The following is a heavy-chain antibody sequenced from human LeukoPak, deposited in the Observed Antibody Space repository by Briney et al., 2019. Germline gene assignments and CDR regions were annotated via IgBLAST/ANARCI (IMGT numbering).Heavy chain of an antibody. V-gene: IGHV3-23*01. CDR1: GFTFSTYA. CDR3: AKSSGLFDY. D-gene: IGHD2-8*02. J-gene: IGHJ4*02. CDR2: ISGTGAST. Sequence: LPGGSLRLSCAASGFTFSTYAMSWVRQAPGKGLEWVSDISGTGASTYYADSVKGRFTISRDNSKNTLYLQMNSLRAEDTAVYYCAKSSGLFDYWGQGTLVTVSS.